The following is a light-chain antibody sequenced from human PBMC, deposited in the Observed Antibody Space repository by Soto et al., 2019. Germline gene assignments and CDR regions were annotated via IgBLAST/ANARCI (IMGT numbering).Light chain of an antibody. J-gene: IGKJ4*01. CDR1: QSVSSK. Sequence: EIVMTQSPATLSVSPGERATLSCSACQSVSSKLAWYQQKPGQAPRLLIYGASTRATVIPARFSGSGSGTEFTLTISSLQSEDFAVYYCQQYNNGLTFGGGTKVDIK. CDR2: GAS. V-gene: IGKV3-15*01. CDR3: QQYNNGLT.